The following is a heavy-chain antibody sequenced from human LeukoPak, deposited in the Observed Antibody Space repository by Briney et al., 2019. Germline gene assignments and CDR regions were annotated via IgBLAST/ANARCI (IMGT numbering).Heavy chain of an antibody. CDR1: GFSVSSYA. V-gene: IGHV3-30*04. CDR3: ARYAKGFGELLILYYMDV. J-gene: IGHJ6*03. CDR2: ISYDGSNK. Sequence: GGSLRLSCAASGFSVSSYAMHWVRQAPGKGLEWVAVISYDGSNKYYGDSVKGRFTISRDNSKITLYLQMNSLRAEDTAVYHCARYAKGFGELLILYYMDVWGKGTTVTVSS. D-gene: IGHD3-10*01.